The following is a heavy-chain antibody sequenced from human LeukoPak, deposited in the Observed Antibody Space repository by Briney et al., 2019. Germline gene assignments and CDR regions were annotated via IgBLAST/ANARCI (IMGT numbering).Heavy chain of an antibody. V-gene: IGHV3-23*01. Sequence: PGGSLRLSCAASGFTFSSYAMSWVRQAPGKGLEWVSAISGSGGSTYYADSGKGRFTISRDNSKNTLYLQMNSLRAEDTAVYYCAKVQTTVISSVSDYFDYWGQGTLVTVSS. CDR3: AKVQTTVISSVSDYFDY. CDR2: ISGSGGST. J-gene: IGHJ4*02. D-gene: IGHD4-11*01. CDR1: GFTFSSYA.